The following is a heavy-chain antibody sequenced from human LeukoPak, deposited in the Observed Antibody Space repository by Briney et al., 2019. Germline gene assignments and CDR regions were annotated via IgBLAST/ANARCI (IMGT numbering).Heavy chain of an antibody. V-gene: IGHV1-8*03. CDR3: ARGTISGSRLFDP. D-gene: IGHD3-9*01. CDR2: VNPNSGNR. CDR1: GYTFTNYD. Sequence: VASVKVSCKASGYTFTNYDINWVRQATGQGLEWMGWVNPNSGNRGYAQKFQGRLTITRNTSISTAYLDLSSLRSDDTAVYYCARGTISGSRLFDPWGQGTLVTVSS. J-gene: IGHJ5*02.